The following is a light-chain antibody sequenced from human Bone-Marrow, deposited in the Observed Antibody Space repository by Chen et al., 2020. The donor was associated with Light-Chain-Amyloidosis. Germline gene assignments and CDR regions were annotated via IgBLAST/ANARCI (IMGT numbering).Light chain of an antibody. Sequence: SYVLTQPSSVSVAPGQTATIACGGNKIGSTSVHWYQQTPGQAPLLVVYDDSDRPSGIPERLSGSNSGNTATLPISRVEAGDEADYYCQVCDRSSDRPVFGGGTKLTVL. CDR2: DDS. CDR1: KIGSTS. V-gene: IGLV3-21*02. J-gene: IGLJ3*02. CDR3: QVCDRSSDRPV.